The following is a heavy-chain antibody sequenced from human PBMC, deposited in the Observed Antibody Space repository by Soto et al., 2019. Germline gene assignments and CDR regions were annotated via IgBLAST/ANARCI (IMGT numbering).Heavy chain of an antibody. Sequence: QVQLEESGGGVVQPGRSLRLSCAASGFTFSSYGMHWVRQAPGKGLEWVAVISYDGSNKYYADSVKGRFTISRDNSKNALYRQMNSLRAEDTAVYYCAKDVLRLLEWLAVYGMDVWGQGTTVTVSS. CDR3: AKDVLRLLEWLAVYGMDV. V-gene: IGHV3-30*18. CDR1: GFTFSSYG. D-gene: IGHD3-3*01. J-gene: IGHJ6*02. CDR2: ISYDGSNK.